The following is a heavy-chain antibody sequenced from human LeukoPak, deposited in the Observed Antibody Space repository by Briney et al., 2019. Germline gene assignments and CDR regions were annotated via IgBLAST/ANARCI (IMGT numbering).Heavy chain of an antibody. D-gene: IGHD3-10*01. J-gene: IGHJ6*02. CDR1: GGSISSYY. Sequence: TASETLSLTCTVSGGSISSYYWSWIRQPPGKGLEWIGYIYYSGSTNYNPSLKSRVTISVDTSKNQFSLKLSSVTAADTAVYYCASPDVLLWFGERYGMDVWGQGTTVTVSS. CDR2: IYYSGST. V-gene: IGHV4-59*01. CDR3: ASPDVLLWFGERYGMDV.